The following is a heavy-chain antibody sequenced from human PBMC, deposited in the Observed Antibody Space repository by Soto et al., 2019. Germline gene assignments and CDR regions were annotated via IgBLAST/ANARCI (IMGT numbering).Heavy chain of an antibody. J-gene: IGHJ5*02. CDR2: ISGSGGST. D-gene: IGHD2-21*02. Sequence: PGGSLRLSCAASGFTFSSYAMSWVRQAQGKGLEWVSAISGSGGSTYYADSVKGRFTISRDNSKNTLYLQMNSLRAEDTTVYYFAKDRDLYWFVQWGQGTLDTVS. V-gene: IGHV3-23*01. CDR1: GFTFSSYA. CDR3: AKDRDLYWFVQ.